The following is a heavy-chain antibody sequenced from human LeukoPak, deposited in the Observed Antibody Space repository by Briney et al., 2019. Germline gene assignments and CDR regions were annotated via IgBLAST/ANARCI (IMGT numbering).Heavy chain of an antibody. CDR1: GYTFTSYG. CDR2: INPNSGAT. V-gene: IGHV1-2*02. Sequence: ASVKVSCKASGYTFTSYGISWVRQAPGQGLEWMGWINPNSGATNYAQNFQGRVTMTRDTSISTAYMELTRLRSDDTAVYYCGGSGNYYNAIEFWGQGTLVTVSS. J-gene: IGHJ4*02. CDR3: GGSGNYYNAIEF. D-gene: IGHD3-10*01.